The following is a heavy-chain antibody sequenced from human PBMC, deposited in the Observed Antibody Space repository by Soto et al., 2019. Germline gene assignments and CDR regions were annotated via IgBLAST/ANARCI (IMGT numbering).Heavy chain of an antibody. CDR1: GFSFGSYA. Sequence: GVLRLSCVASGFSFGSYALSWVRQAPGKGLEWVSTISGSDGKTFYADSVKGRFSISRDTSQSTLYLQMNGLRADDTAMYYCARWSYLDYWGQGTRVTVSS. D-gene: IGHD3-3*01. J-gene: IGHJ4*02. V-gene: IGHV3-23*01. CDR3: ARWSYLDY. CDR2: ISGSDGKT.